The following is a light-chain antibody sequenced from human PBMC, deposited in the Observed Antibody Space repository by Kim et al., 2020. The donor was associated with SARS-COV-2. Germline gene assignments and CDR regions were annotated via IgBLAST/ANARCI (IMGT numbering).Light chain of an antibody. CDR1: QSVAFTR. Sequence: SLSPGETATLSCRASQSVAFTRLAWYQQKPGQASRLVISDAFNRAAGIPDRFSGSGSGTDFTLTISRVAPEDFAGYYCQQYGDSKSFGQGTKLEI. CDR3: QQYGDSKS. V-gene: IGKV3-20*01. J-gene: IGKJ2*03. CDR2: DAF.